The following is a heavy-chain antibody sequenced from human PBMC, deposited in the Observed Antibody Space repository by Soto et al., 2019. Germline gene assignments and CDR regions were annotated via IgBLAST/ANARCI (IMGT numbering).Heavy chain of an antibody. CDR1: GFTFSSYG. D-gene: IGHD2-15*01. J-gene: IGHJ6*02. Sequence: GGSLRLSCAASGFTFSSYGMHWVRQAPGKGLEWVAVIWYDGSNKYYADSVKGRFTISRDNSKNTLYLQMNSLRAEDTAVYYCAREGEGGGTTYYYYGMDVWGQGTTVTVSS. V-gene: IGHV3-33*01. CDR3: AREGEGGGTTYYYYGMDV. CDR2: IWYDGSNK.